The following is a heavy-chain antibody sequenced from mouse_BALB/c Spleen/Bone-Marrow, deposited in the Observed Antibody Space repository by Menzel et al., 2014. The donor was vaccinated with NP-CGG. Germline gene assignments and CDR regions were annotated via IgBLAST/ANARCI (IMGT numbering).Heavy chain of an antibody. J-gene: IGHJ2*01. CDR3: ESKVRFFDY. D-gene: IGHD2-14*01. Sequence: EVMLVESGGGLVKPGGSLKLSCAASGFAFSSYDMSWVRQTPEKRLEWVAYISSGGGSTYYPDTVKGRFTISRDNAKNTLYLQMSSLKSEDTAVYYCESKVRFFDYWGQGTTLTVSP. CDR1: GFAFSSYD. V-gene: IGHV5-12-1*01. CDR2: ISSGGGST.